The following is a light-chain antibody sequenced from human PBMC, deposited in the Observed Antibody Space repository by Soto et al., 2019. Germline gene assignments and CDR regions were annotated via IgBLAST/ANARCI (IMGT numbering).Light chain of an antibody. CDR2: AAS. Sequence: DIQMTQSPSSLSASVGDRVSVTCRASQSISTFLNWYQQRPGEAPKLLIYAASSLQSGVPSRFTGSGSGADFTLTIGSLQPEDFATYYCQHSYTAPRTVGQGTKVEVK. CDR1: QSISTF. CDR3: QHSYTAPRT. V-gene: IGKV1-39*01. J-gene: IGKJ1*01.